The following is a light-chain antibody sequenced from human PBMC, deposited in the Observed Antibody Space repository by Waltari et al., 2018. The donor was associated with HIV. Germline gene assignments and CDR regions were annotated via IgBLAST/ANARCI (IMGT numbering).Light chain of an antibody. J-gene: IGLJ2*01. CDR3: CSYSGSSNVV. CDR1: STNIGSYNL. V-gene: IGLV2-23*02. Sequence: QSALTQSASVSGSPGQSITISCTGTSTNIGSYNLVSWYQQHPGKAPKVIIYEVNKRPAGVYNRCSGSTCGSTASLTISGLQAEDEADYYCCSYSGSSNVVFGGVTKLTVL. CDR2: EVN.